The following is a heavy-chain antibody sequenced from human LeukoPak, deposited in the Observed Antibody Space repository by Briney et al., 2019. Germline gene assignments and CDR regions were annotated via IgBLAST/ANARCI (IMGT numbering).Heavy chain of an antibody. J-gene: IGHJ4*02. V-gene: IGHV3-7*01. Sequence: PGGSLRLSCAASGFTFRSYWMSWVRQAPGKGLEWVANINQGGSVKYYADSVKGRFTISRDDAKNSLYVQMNSLREEDTAVYYCARVCYSGWNLECWGQGTLLTVSA. CDR1: GFTFRSYW. CDR2: INQGGSVK. D-gene: IGHD5-12*01. CDR3: ARVCYSGWNLEC.